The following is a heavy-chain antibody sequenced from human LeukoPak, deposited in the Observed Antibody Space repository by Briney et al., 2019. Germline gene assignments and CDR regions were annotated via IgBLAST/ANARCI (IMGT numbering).Heavy chain of an antibody. D-gene: IGHD3-10*01. CDR3: ARRGARGGSGSYPFDY. V-gene: IGHV1-2*02. Sequence: ASVKVSCKASGYTFTGYYMHWVRQAPGQGLEWMGWISPNSGDTNYAQKFQGRVTMTRDTSITTAYMELSSLRSEDTAVYYCARRGARGGSGSYPFDYWGQGTLVTVSS. J-gene: IGHJ4*02. CDR2: ISPNSGDT. CDR1: GYTFTGYY.